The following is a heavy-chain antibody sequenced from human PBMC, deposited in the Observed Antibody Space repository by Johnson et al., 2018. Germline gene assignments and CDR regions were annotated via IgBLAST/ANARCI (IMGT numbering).Heavy chain of an antibody. Sequence: QVQLQESGGGVVQPGRSLRLSCAASGFIFSSYSIHWVRQAPGKGLEWVGLISYEGSKNYYGDSVKGRFTISRDHSKKTIYLEMNNGRDEDTALYLCARDARDIAPPYPFMDVWGKGTPVIVSS. V-gene: IGHV3-30*14. CDR1: GFIFSSYS. CDR2: ISYEGSKN. J-gene: IGHJ6*03. CDR3: ARDARDIAPPYPFMDV. D-gene: IGHD5-12*01.